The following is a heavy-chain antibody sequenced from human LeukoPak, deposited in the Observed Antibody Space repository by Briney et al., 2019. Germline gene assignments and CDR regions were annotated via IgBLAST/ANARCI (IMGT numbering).Heavy chain of an antibody. CDR3: ARCAPYGSGSYFWFDP. J-gene: IGHJ5*02. D-gene: IGHD3-10*01. CDR1: GGSISSYY. CDR2: IYYRGGT. Sequence: SETLSLTCTVAGGSISSYYWSWVRQPPGKGLGWIGYIYYRGGTNYNPSLKSRVTISVDTSKNQFSLKLSSVTAADTAVYYCARCAPYGSGSYFWFDPWGQGTLVTVSS. V-gene: IGHV4-59*01.